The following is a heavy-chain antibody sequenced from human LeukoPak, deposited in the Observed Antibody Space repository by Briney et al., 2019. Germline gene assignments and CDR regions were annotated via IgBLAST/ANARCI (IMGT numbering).Heavy chain of an antibody. CDR3: ARGYYDNSGYYFPFDF. J-gene: IGHJ4*02. D-gene: IGHD3-22*01. CDR2: IRSSSSYT. V-gene: IGHV3-11*06. Sequence: KSGGSLRLSCAASGFTFSEYYMSWIRQAPGKGLEWVSYIRSSSSYTNYADSVKGRFTISRDNAKNSLYLQMNSLRAEDTAVYYCARGYYDNSGYYFPFDFWGQGTLVTVSS. CDR1: GFTFSEYY.